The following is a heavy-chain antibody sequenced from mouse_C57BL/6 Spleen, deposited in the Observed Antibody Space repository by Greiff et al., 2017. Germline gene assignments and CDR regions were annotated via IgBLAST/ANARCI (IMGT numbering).Heavy chain of an antibody. CDR3: ARWGDYEDYAMDY. V-gene: IGHV1-80*01. J-gene: IGHJ4*01. Sequence: VQLQQSGAELVKPGASVKISCKASGYAFSSYWMNWVKQRPGKGLEWIGQIYPGDGDTNYNGKFKGKATLTADKSSSTAYMQLSSLTSEDSAVYFCARWGDYEDYAMDYWGQGTSVTVSS. D-gene: IGHD2-4*01. CDR2: IYPGDGDT. CDR1: GYAFSSYW.